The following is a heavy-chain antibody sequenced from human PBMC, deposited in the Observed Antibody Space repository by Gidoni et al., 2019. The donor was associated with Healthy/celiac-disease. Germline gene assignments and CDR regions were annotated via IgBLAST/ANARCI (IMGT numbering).Heavy chain of an antibody. CDR2: INPNSGGT. J-gene: IGHJ3*02. CDR3: ARDAGTGDIDAFDI. D-gene: IGHD7-27*01. V-gene: IGHV1-2*04. CDR1: GYTFPGYY. Sequence: QVQLVQSGAEVKKPGASVQVSCQASGYTFPGYYMHWVRQAPGQGLEWMGWINPNSGGTNYAQKFQGWVTMTRDTSISTAYMELSRLRSDDTAVYYCARDAGTGDIDAFDIWGQGTMVTVSS.